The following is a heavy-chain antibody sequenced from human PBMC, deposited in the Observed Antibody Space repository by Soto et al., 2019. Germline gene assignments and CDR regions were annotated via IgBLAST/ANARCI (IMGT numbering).Heavy chain of an antibody. Sequence: EVQLVESGGVLVQPGGSLRLSCAASGFTFSSYWMSWVRQAPGKGLEWVANIKQDGSEKYYVDSVKGRFTISRDNAKNSLYLQMNSLRAEDTAVYYCARDSGGSCYRGFCWFDPWGQGTLVTVSS. D-gene: IGHD2-15*01. CDR2: IKQDGSEK. V-gene: IGHV3-7*03. CDR3: ARDSGGSCYRGFCWFDP. CDR1: GFTFSSYW. J-gene: IGHJ5*02.